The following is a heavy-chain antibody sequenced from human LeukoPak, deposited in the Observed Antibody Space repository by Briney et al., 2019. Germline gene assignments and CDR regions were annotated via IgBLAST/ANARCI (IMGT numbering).Heavy chain of an antibody. CDR3: ARKSGSYYFFDY. CDR1: RFTFSNYW. J-gene: IGHJ4*02. V-gene: IGHV3-74*01. CDR2: IDSEGRRT. D-gene: IGHD1-26*01. Sequence: TGGSLRLSCAASRFTFSNYWMHWVRHAPGKGLVWVSRIDSEGRRTIYADSVKGRFTISRDNAKHTLYLQMNSLRAEDTAVYYCARKSGSYYFFDYWGQGTLVTVSS.